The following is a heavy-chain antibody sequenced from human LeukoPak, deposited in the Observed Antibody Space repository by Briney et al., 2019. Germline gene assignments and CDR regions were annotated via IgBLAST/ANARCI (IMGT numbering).Heavy chain of an antibody. CDR3: AGEEERGVTVAGTAFDY. V-gene: IGHV1-69*04. CDR1: GGTFSSYS. D-gene: IGHD6-19*01. J-gene: IGHJ4*02. CDR2: IIPTLGIA. Sequence: SVKVSCKASGGTFSSYSITWVRQAPGQGLEWRGRIIPTLGIANYAQKFQGRVTITADNSTSTAYMELSSLRSEDTAVYYCAGEEERGVTVAGTAFDYWGQGTLVTVSS.